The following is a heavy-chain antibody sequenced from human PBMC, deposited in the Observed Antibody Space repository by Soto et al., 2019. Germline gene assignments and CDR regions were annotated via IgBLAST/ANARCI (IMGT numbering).Heavy chain of an antibody. V-gene: IGHV3-49*03. Sequence: GVLRLSCTASGFTFGDYAMSWFRQAPGKGLEWVGFIRSKAYGGTTEYAASVKGRFTISRDDSKSIAYLQMNSLKTEDTAVYYCTRADWPTIPFDYWGQGTLVTVSS. D-gene: IGHD1-1*01. CDR1: GFTFGDYA. CDR3: TRADWPTIPFDY. CDR2: IRSKAYGGTT. J-gene: IGHJ4*02.